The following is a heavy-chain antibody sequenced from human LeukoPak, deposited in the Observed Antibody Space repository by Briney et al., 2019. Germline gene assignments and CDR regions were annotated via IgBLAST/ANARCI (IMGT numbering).Heavy chain of an antibody. CDR3: AKEKRFGEWYFDY. J-gene: IGHJ4*02. V-gene: IGHV3-23*01. CDR2: IGGSGGNT. CDR1: GFTFSNYA. D-gene: IGHD3-10*01. Sequence: PGGSLRLSCAASGFTFSNYAMSWVRQTPEKGLEWVPTIGGSGGNTYYADSVKGRFTISRDNSKSTLYLQMNSLRAEDTAVYYCAKEKRFGEWYFDYWGQGTPVTVSS.